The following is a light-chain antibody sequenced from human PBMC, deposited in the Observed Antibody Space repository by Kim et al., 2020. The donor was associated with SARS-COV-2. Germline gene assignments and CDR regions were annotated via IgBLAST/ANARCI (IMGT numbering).Light chain of an antibody. Sequence: SYELTQPPSVSVAPGKTASITCGGDNIGSEGAHWYQQKPGQAPVLLISFDKDRPSGSPERFSGSNAGNTATLTISRVEAGEEADYFCQRWDSRLVQWVFG. CDR3: QRWDSRLVQWV. J-gene: IGLJ3*02. V-gene: IGLV3-21*01. CDR2: FDK. CDR1: NIGSEG.